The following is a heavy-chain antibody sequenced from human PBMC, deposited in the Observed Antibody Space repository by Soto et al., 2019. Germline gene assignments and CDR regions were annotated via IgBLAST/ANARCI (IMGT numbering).Heavy chain of an antibody. V-gene: IGHV7-4-1*01. CDR1: GYTFTSYA. Sequence: GASVKVSCKASGYTFTSYAMTWVRQAPGQGLEWMGWINTNTGNPTYAQGFTGRFVFSLDTSVSTAYLQICSLKAEDTAVYYCARGYHCSSTSCYIGLYGMDVWGQGTTVTVSS. D-gene: IGHD2-2*01. J-gene: IGHJ6*02. CDR2: INTNTGNP. CDR3: ARGYHCSSTSCYIGLYGMDV.